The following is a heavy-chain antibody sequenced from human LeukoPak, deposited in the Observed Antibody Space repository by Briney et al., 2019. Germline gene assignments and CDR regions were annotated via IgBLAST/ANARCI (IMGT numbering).Heavy chain of an antibody. CDR1: GFIFSDFT. V-gene: IGHV3-23*01. J-gene: IGHJ4*02. Sequence: GGSLRLSCAASGFIFSDFTIYWVRQASGKGLEWVSAISGSGGSTYYADSVMGRFTISRDNSKNTLYLQMNSLRAEDTAVHYCAKDLYESGSYYPFDYWGQGTLVTVSS. CDR2: ISGSGGST. D-gene: IGHD1-26*01. CDR3: AKDLYESGSYYPFDY.